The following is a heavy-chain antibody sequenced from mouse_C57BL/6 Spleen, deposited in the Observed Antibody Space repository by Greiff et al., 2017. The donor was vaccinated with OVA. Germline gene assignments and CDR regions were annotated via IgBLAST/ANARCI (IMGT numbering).Heavy chain of an antibody. Sequence: VNVVESGPGLVAPSQSLSITCTVSGFSLTSYGVDWVRQSPGKGLEWLGVIWGVGSTNYNTALKSRLSISKDNSKSQVFLKMNSLQTDDTAMYYCASDRDYEGGFAYWGQGTLVTVSA. CDR3: ASDRDYEGGFAY. CDR2: IWGVGST. V-gene: IGHV2-6*01. CDR1: GFSLTSYG. J-gene: IGHJ3*01. D-gene: IGHD2-4*01.